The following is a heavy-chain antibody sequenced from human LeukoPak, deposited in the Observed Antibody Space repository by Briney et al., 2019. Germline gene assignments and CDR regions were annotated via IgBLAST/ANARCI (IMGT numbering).Heavy chain of an antibody. Sequence: SETLSLTCAVYGGSFSGYYWSWIRQPPGKGLEWIGEINHSGTTNQNPSLKSRVTISVDTSKNQFSLKLTSVTAADTAVYYCARGSGIAVAPVGWGQGTLVTVSS. V-gene: IGHV4-34*01. J-gene: IGHJ4*02. D-gene: IGHD6-19*01. CDR2: INHSGTT. CDR3: ARGSGIAVAPVG. CDR1: GGSFSGYY.